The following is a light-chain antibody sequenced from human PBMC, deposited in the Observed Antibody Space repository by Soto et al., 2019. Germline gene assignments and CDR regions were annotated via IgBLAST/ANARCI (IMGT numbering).Light chain of an antibody. CDR2: DAA. V-gene: IGKV3-11*01. CDR3: QQRSNWPPAIT. J-gene: IGKJ5*01. CDR1: QSVTTY. Sequence: EVLLTQSPATLSLSPGETATLYCRASQSVTTYLAWYQQKPGQPPRLLIYDAANRATGTPARFSGSGSGTDFTLTLSSLEPEDFAVYHCQQRSNWPPAITFGQGTRLEIK.